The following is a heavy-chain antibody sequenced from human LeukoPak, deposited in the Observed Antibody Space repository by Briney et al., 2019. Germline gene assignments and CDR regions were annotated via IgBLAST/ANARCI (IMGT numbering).Heavy chain of an antibody. CDR3: ARGLYGDYLQVPYYFGDFAFDI. CDR1: GGSISSSSYY. D-gene: IGHD4-17*01. Sequence: PSETLSLTCTVSGGSISSSSYYWGWIRQPPGKGLEWIGSIYYSGSTYCNPSLKSRVTISVDTSKNQFSLKLSSVTAADTAVYYCARGLYGDYLQVPYYFGDFAFDIWGQGTMVTVSS. V-gene: IGHV4-39*07. J-gene: IGHJ3*02. CDR2: IYYSGST.